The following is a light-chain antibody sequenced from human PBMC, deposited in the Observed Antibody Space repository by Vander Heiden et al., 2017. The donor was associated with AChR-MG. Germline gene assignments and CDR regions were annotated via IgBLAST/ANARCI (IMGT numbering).Light chain of an antibody. CDR1: SSHIGSNS. CDR2: RNK. J-gene: IGLJ3*02. V-gene: IGLV1-47*01. CDR3: AAWDDSLSGPDWV. Sequence: QSVLTQPPSASGTPGQRVTISCSGSSSHIGSNSVYWYQQLPGTAPKLLIYRNKQRPSGVPARFSGSKSGTSASLAISGLRSEDEADYYCAAWDDSLSGPDWVFGGGTKLTVL.